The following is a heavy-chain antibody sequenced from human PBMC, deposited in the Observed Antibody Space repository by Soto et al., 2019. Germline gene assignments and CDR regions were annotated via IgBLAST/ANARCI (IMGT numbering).Heavy chain of an antibody. V-gene: IGHV1-18*01. CDR2: ISPYNGNT. CDR3: ARADYRDDDY. J-gene: IGHJ4*02. D-gene: IGHD4-17*01. CDR1: GYTFSSYT. Sequence: QVQLVQSGAEVRKPGASVRVSCKTSGYTFSSYTISWVRQAPGQGLEWMGWISPYNGNTKYAQKFQGRDTMTTDASTSTAYMGLRRLTADDTAVYFCARADYRDDDYRGQGTLATVSS.